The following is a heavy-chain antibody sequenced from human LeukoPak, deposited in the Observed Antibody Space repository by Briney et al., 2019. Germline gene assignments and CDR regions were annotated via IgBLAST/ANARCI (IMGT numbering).Heavy chain of an antibody. V-gene: IGHV4-34*01. CDR2: INHSGST. CDR1: GGSFSGYY. Sequence: PSETLSLTCAVYGGSFSGYYWSWIRQPPGKGLEWIGEINHSGSTNYNPSLKSRVTISVDTSKNQFSLELSSVTAADTAVYYCARYNPFIGSGWSNDYWGQGTLVTVSS. D-gene: IGHD6-19*01. CDR3: ARYNPFIGSGWSNDY. J-gene: IGHJ4*02.